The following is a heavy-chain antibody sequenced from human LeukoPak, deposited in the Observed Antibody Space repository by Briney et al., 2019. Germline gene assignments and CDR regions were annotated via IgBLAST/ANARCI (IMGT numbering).Heavy chain of an antibody. J-gene: IGHJ4*02. CDR1: GFTFSSYW. CDR3: ARDFHSSSFDY. V-gene: IGHV3-7*01. CDR2: IKQDGSEK. Sequence: PGGSLRLSCAASGFTFSSYWVSWVRQAPGKGLEWVANIKQDGSEKYYVDSVKGRFTISRDNAKNSLYLQMNSLRAEDTAVYYCARDFHSSSFDYWGQGTLVTVSS.